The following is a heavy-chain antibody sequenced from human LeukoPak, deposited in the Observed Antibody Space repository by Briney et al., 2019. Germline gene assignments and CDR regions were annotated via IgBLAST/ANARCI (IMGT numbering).Heavy chain of an antibody. CDR3: ARDGLGTDY. J-gene: IGHJ4*02. CDR2: TSGST. CDR1: GGSINTDTYT. Sequence: SETLSLTCTVSGGSINTDTYTWGWSRQPPGKGLEWIGSTSGSTNYNPSLKSRVTISVDTSKNQFSLKLSSVTAADTAVYYCARDGLGTDYWGQGTLVTVSS. V-gene: IGHV4-39*07. D-gene: IGHD1/OR15-1a*01.